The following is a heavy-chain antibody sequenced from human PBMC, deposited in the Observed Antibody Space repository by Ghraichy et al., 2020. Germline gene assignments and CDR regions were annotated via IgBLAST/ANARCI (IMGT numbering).Heavy chain of an antibody. V-gene: IGHV1-46*01. CDR3: ARDSSGDYSWFDP. Sequence: ASVQVSCKASGYTFTSYYMHWVRQAPGQGLEWMGIINPSGGSTSYAQKFQGRVTMTRDTSTSTVYMELSSLRSEDTAVYYCARDSSGDYSWFDPWGQGTLVTVSS. CDR2: INPSGGST. J-gene: IGHJ5*02. CDR1: GYTFTSYY. D-gene: IGHD4-17*01.